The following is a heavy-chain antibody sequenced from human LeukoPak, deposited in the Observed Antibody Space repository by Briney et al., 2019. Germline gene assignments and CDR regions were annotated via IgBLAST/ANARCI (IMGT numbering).Heavy chain of an antibody. CDR1: GFIFSSHA. CDR3: AKDAGYSSSWSFDY. Sequence: PGGSLRLSCAASGFIFSSHAMSWVRQAPGKGLEWVSATSGSGSSIYYADSVKGRFTISRDNSKNTPYLQMNSLRAEDTAVYYCAKDAGYSSSWSFDYWGQGTLVTVSS. J-gene: IGHJ4*02. V-gene: IGHV3-23*01. CDR2: TSGSGSSI. D-gene: IGHD6-13*01.